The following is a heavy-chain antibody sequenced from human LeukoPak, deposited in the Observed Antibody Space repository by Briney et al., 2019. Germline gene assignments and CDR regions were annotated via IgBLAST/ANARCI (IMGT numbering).Heavy chain of an antibody. CDR2: IYTSGST. Sequence: SETLSLTCTVSDGSISSYYWSWIRQPAGKGLEWIGRIYTSGSTNYNPSLKNRVTMSVDTSKNQFSLKLSSVTAADTAMYYCARRAGDHGAFDIWGQGTMVTVSS. V-gene: IGHV4-4*07. CDR1: DGSISSYY. CDR3: ARRAGDHGAFDI. D-gene: IGHD2-21*02. J-gene: IGHJ3*02.